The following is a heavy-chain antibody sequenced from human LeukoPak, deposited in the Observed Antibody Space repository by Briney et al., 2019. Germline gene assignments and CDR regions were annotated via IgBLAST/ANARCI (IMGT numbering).Heavy chain of an antibody. CDR2: ISSSSETI. CDR1: GFSFSSFS. Sequence: GGSLRLSCAVSGFSFSSFSMNWVRQAPGKGLEWVSYISSSSETIYYADSVKGRFTISRDNAQNSLYLQMNSLRAEDTAIYYCVRDRGTYRPIDYWGQGTLVTVSS. D-gene: IGHD1-26*01. J-gene: IGHJ4*02. CDR3: VRDRGTYRPIDY. V-gene: IGHV3-48*04.